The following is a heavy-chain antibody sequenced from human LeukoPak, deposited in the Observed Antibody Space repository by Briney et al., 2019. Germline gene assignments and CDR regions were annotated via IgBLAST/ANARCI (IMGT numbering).Heavy chain of an antibody. J-gene: IGHJ6*02. V-gene: IGHV3-23*01. CDR1: GFTFSSYA. CDR3: AKAYDILTEAYYYYGMDV. D-gene: IGHD3-9*01. Sequence: GGSLRLSCAASGFTFSSYAMSWVRQAPGKGLEWVSAISGSGGSTYYADSVKGRFTISRDNSKNTLYLRMNSLRAEDTAVYYCAKAYDILTEAYYYYGMDVWGQGTTVTVSS. CDR2: ISGSGGST.